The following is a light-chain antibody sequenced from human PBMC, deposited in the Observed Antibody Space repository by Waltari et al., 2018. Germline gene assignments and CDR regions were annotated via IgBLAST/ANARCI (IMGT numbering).Light chain of an antibody. CDR2: SAS. V-gene: IGKV3-20*01. J-gene: IGKJ1*01. CDR1: QSVSSSY. Sequence: EIVLTQSPGTLSLSPGERATLSCRASQSVSSSYLAWYQQNPGQAPRRLIYSASSRATGIPDRFSGSGSGTDFTLTISRLEPEDFAVFYCQHYGGSLWTFGQGTKVEIK. CDR3: QHYGGSLWT.